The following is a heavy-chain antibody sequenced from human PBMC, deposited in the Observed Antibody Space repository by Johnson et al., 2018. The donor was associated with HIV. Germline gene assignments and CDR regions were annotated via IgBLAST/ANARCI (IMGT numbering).Heavy chain of an antibody. V-gene: IGHV3-48*04. J-gene: IGHJ3*02. CDR2: IRSGGSNK. CDR3: ARVKWELRGDDAFDI. D-gene: IGHD1-26*01. CDR1: GFTFSSYG. Sequence: VQLVESGGGVVQPGRSLRISCAASGFTFSSYGMHWVRQAPGKGLEWVSFIRSGGSNKYYAYFVKGRFTITRDNTKNSLYLQMNSLRAEDTAVEYCARVKWELRGDDAFDIWGQGTMVTVSS.